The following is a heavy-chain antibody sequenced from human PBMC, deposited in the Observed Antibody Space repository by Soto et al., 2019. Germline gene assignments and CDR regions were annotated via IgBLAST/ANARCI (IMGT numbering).Heavy chain of an antibody. V-gene: IGHV3-64D*06. CDR2: ISSNGGST. J-gene: IGHJ6*02. CDR1: GVTFSSYA. D-gene: IGHD6-19*01. Sequence: PGGSLRLSCSASGVTFSSYAMHWARQAPGKGLEYVSAISSNGGSTYYADSVKGRFTISRDNSKNTLYLQMSSLRAEDTAVYYCVKVNIAVAGQYYYGMDVWGQGTTVTVS. CDR3: VKVNIAVAGQYYYGMDV.